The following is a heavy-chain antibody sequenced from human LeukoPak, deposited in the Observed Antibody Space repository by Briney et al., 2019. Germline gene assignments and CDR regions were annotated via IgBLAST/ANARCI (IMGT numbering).Heavy chain of an antibody. V-gene: IGHV3-30*02. Sequence: GGSLRLSCAASGSTFSSYGMHWVRQAPGKGLEWVAFIRYDGSNKYYADSVKGRFTISRDNSKNTLYLQMNSLRAEDTAVYYCAKDGGYCSSTSCQNYYYYYMDVWGKGTTVTVSS. J-gene: IGHJ6*03. CDR3: AKDGGYCSSTSCQNYYYYYMDV. CDR2: IRYDGSNK. CDR1: GSTFSSYG. D-gene: IGHD2-2*03.